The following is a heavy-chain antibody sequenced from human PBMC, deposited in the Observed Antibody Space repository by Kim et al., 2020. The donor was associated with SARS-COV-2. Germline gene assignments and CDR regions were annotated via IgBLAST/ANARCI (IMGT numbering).Heavy chain of an antibody. CDR1: GGSISSGTYY. CDR2: VYYSGTT. Sequence: SETLSLTCTASGGSISSGTYYWGWIRQPPGKGLEWIGSVYYSGTTYYKSSLRSRVTISVDKSKNQFSLRLTPVTATDTAEYYGAKCEDNWFDPWGQETL. V-gene: IGHV4-39*01. J-gene: IGHJ5*02. CDR3: AKCEDNWFDP.